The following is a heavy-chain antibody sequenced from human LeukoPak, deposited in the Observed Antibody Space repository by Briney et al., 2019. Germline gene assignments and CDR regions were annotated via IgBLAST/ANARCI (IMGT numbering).Heavy chain of an antibody. D-gene: IGHD2-15*01. Sequence: AGGSLRLSCAASGFTFSSYSMNWVRQAPGKGLEWVSSISSSSSYIYYADSVKGRFTISRDNAKNSLYLQMNSLRAEDTAVYYCARGDCSGGSCYFVAFDIWGQGTMVTVSS. CDR3: ARGDCSGGSCYFVAFDI. CDR1: GFTFSSYS. CDR2: ISSSSSYI. V-gene: IGHV3-21*01. J-gene: IGHJ3*02.